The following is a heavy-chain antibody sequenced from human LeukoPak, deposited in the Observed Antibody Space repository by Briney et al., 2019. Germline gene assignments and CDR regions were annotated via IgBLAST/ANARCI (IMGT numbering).Heavy chain of an antibody. Sequence: GGSLRLSCAASGFAFSSYSMNWVRQAPGKGLEWVSAISGSGGSTYYADSVKGRFTISRDNSKNTLYLQMNSLRAEDTAVYYCARLTGKAKYQQPNYYFDYWGQGTLVTVSS. CDR3: ARLTGKAKYQQPNYYFDY. CDR1: GFAFSSYS. D-gene: IGHD3-9*01. CDR2: ISGSGGST. J-gene: IGHJ4*02. V-gene: IGHV3-23*01.